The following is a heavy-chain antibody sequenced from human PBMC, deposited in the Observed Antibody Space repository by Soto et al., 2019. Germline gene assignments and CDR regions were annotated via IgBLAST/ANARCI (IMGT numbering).Heavy chain of an antibody. CDR1: GYTFTSYG. CDR3: ARDQDGSGSYLGFLATGTPTIDY. CDR2: ISAYNGNT. J-gene: IGHJ4*02. V-gene: IGHV1-18*01. Sequence: QVQLVQSGAEVKKPEASVKVSCKASGYTFTSYGISWVRQAPGQGLEWMGWISAYNGNTNYAQKLQGRVTMTTDTSTSTAYMELRSLRSDDTAVYYCARDQDGSGSYLGFLATGTPTIDYWGQGTLVTVSS. D-gene: IGHD3-10*01.